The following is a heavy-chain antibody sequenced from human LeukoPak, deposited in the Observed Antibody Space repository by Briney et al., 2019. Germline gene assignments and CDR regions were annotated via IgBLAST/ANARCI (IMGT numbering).Heavy chain of an antibody. CDR2: ISPSGGST. Sequence: ASVKVSCKAFGYTFTSSYMHWVRHAPGQGPEWKGVISPSGGSTTYAQKFQGRVTLTRDMSTSTDYLELSSLRSEDTAVYYCARDNSVRDEAWWFNPWGQGTLVTVSS. D-gene: IGHD5-24*01. CDR1: GYTFTSSY. V-gene: IGHV1-46*01. J-gene: IGHJ5*02. CDR3: ARDNSVRDEAWWFNP.